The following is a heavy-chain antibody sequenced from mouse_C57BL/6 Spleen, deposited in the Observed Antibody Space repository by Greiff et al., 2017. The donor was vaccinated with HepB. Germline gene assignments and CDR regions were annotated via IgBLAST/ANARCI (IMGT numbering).Heavy chain of an antibody. J-gene: IGHJ3*01. CDR2: IHPNSGST. CDR3: ARERDYYGSSPAWFAY. Sequence: VQLQQSGAELVKPGASVKLSCKASGYTFTSYWMHWVKQRPGQGLEWIGMIHPNSGSTNYNEKFKSKATLTVDKSSSTAYMQLSSLTSEDSAVYYCARERDYYGSSPAWFAYWGQGTLVTVSA. CDR1: GYTFTSYW. V-gene: IGHV1-64*01. D-gene: IGHD1-1*01.